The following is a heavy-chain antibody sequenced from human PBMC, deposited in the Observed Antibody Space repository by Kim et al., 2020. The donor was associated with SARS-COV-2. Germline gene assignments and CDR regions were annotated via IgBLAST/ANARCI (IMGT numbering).Heavy chain of an antibody. J-gene: IGHJ4*01. CDR3: ARQSALRYFDWLFPSLFDY. D-gene: IGHD3-9*01. V-gene: IGHV4-39*01. CDR1: GGSISSSSYY. CDR2: IYYSGST. Sequence: SETLSLTCTVSGGSISSSSYYWGWIRQPPGKGLEWIGSIYYSGSTYYNPSLKSRVTISVDTSKNQFSLKLSSVTAADTAVYYCARQSALRYFDWLFPSLFDYWGRGTLVTVSS.